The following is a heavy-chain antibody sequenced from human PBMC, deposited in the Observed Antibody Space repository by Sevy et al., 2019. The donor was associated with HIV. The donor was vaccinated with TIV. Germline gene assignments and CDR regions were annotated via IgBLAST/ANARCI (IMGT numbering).Heavy chain of an antibody. J-gene: IGHJ4*02. CDR1: GFTFSSYD. CDR2: ISSSGSSI. CDR3: TRPDTSNCVGDCNDFFDY. Sequence: GGSLRLSCTASGFTFSSYDMNWVRQAPGKGLEWVSKISSSGSSIYYADSVKGRFTISRDNAKNSLNLQMNSLRAEDTAVYYCTRPDTSNCVGDCNDFFDYWGQGTLVTVSS. V-gene: IGHV3-48*03. D-gene: IGHD2-21*01.